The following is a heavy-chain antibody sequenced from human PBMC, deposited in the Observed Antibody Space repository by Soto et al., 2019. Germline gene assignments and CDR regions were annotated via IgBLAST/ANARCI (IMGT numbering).Heavy chain of an antibody. V-gene: IGHV3-53*01. CDR1: GFTVSSNY. Sequence: EVQLVESGGGLIQPGGSLRLSCAASGFTVSSNYMSWVRQAPGKGLEWVSVIYSGGSTYYADSVKGRFTISRDNSKNTLYLQVNSLRAEDTAVYYCARTIYSSGCCWFDPWGQGTLVTVSS. J-gene: IGHJ5*02. D-gene: IGHD6-19*01. CDR3: ARTIYSSGCCWFDP. CDR2: IYSGGST.